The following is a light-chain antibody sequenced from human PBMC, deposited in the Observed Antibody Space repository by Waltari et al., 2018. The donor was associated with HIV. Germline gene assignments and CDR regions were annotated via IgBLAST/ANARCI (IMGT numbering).Light chain of an antibody. Sequence: QLVLTQSPSASASLGASVKLTCTLSSGHSSYAIAWHQQQPEKGPRYLMKLNSDGSHSKGDGIPDRFSGSSSGAERYLTISSLQSEDEADYYCQTWGTGIQVFGGGTILTVL. CDR1: SGHSSYA. J-gene: IGLJ3*02. CDR2: LNSDGSH. V-gene: IGLV4-69*01. CDR3: QTWGTGIQV.